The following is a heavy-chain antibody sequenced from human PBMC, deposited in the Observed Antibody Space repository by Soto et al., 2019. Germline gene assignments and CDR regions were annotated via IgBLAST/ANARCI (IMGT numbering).Heavy chain of an antibody. CDR3: ARHTAAAGAYYYYGMDV. D-gene: IGHD6-13*01. Sequence: ASVKVSCKASGYTFTSYYMHWVRQAPGQGLEWMGIINPSGGSTSYAQKFQGRVTMTRDTSTSTAYMELSSLRAEDTAMYYCARHTAAAGAYYYYGMDVWGQGTTVTVSS. J-gene: IGHJ6*02. CDR1: GYTFTSYY. V-gene: IGHV1-46*01. CDR2: INPSGGST.